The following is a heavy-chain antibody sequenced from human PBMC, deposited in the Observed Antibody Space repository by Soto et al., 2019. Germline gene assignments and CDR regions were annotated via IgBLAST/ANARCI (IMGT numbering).Heavy chain of an antibody. Sequence: ASVKVSCKASGYTFTSYGISWVRQAPGQGLEWMGWISAYNGNTNYAQKLQGRVTMTTDTSTSTAYMELRSLRSDDTAVYYCARDHGFNLGYCSSTSCYPPFDYWGQGTLVTVSS. D-gene: IGHD2-2*01. CDR3: ARDHGFNLGYCSSTSCYPPFDY. J-gene: IGHJ4*02. CDR1: GYTFTSYG. CDR2: ISAYNGNT. V-gene: IGHV1-18*01.